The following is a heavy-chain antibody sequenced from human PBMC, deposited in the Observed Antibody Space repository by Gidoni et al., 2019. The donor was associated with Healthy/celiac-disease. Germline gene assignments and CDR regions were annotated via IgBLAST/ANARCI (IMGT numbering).Heavy chain of an antibody. CDR3: ARGIPGTTFGYFDL. J-gene: IGHJ2*01. D-gene: IGHD1-1*01. V-gene: IGHV4-34*01. CDR2: INHSGST. Sequence: QVQLQQWGAGLLKPSETLSLTCAVYGGSFSGYYWSWIRQPPGKGLEWIGEINHSGSTNYNPSLKSRVTISVDTSKNQFSLKLSSVTAADTAVYYCARGIPGTTFGYFDLWGRGTLVTVSS. CDR1: GGSFSGYY.